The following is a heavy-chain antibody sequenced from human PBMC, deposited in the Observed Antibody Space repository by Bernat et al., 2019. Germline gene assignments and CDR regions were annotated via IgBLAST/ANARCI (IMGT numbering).Heavy chain of an antibody. D-gene: IGHD3-22*01. CDR2: IGGSGTTI. Sequence: EVQLVESGGGLVQPGGSLRLSCAASGFTFSSYEMNWVRQAPGKGLEWVSYIGGSGTTIYYADSLKGRFTISRDNAKNSLYLQMNSLRAEDTAVYYCAREITLTPDAFDIWSQGTMVTVSS. J-gene: IGHJ3*02. V-gene: IGHV3-48*03. CDR3: AREITLTPDAFDI. CDR1: GFTFSSYE.